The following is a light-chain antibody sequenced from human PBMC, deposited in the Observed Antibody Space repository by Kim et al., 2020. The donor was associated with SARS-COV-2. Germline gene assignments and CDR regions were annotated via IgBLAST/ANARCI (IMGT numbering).Light chain of an antibody. CDR2: LGS. Sequence: DIVMTQSPLSLTVTPGEPASISCRSSQSLLHSNGYNYLDWYLQKPGQSPQLLIYLGSNRASGVPDRFSGSGSGTDFTLKISRVEAEDVGVYYCMQALQTPSTFGGGTKVDIK. CDR1: QSLLHSNGYNY. CDR3: MQALQTPST. V-gene: IGKV2-28*01. J-gene: IGKJ4*01.